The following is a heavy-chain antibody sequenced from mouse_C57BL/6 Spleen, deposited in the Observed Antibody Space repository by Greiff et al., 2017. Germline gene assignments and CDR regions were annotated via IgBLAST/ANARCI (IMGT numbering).Heavy chain of an antibody. D-gene: IGHD2-12*01. CDR3: ARANYTYFDV. V-gene: IGHV1-80*01. Sequence: VQGVESGAELVKPGASVKISCKASGYAFSSYWMNWVKQRPGKGLEWIGQIYPGDGDTNYNGKFKGKATLTADKSSSKAYMQLSGLTSEDSAVYFCARANYTYFDVWGTGTTVTVSS. CDR1: GYAFSSYW. J-gene: IGHJ1*03. CDR2: IYPGDGDT.